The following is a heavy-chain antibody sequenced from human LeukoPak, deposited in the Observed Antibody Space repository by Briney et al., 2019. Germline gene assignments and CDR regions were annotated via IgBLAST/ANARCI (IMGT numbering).Heavy chain of an antibody. V-gene: IGHV3-23*01. CDR1: GFTFSRYW. D-gene: IGHD5-18*01. CDR2: ISGSGGST. Sequence: GGSLRLSCAASGFTFSRYWMHWVRQAPGKGLEWVSAISGSGGSTYYADSVKGRFTISRDNSKNTLYLQMDSLRDEDTAVYYCARDRGYTYGHPLDYWGRGTLVTVSS. CDR3: ARDRGYTYGHPLDY. J-gene: IGHJ4*02.